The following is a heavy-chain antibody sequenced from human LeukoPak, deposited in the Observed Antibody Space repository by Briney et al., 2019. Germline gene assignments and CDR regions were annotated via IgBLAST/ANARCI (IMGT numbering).Heavy chain of an antibody. CDR1: GFTFSSYG. J-gene: IGHJ3*02. CDR2: ISYDGSNK. D-gene: IGHD3-3*01. CDR3: AKDGSGFSDAFDI. V-gene: IGHV3-30*18. Sequence: GGSLRLSCAASGFTFSSYGMHWVRQAPGTGLEWLAVISYDGSNKYYADSVKGRFTISRDNSKNTLYLQMNSLRAEDMAVYYCAKDGSGFSDAFDIWGQGTMVTVSS.